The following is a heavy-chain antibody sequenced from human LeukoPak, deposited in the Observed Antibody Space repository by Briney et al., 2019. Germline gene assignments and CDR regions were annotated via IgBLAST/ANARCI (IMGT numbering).Heavy chain of an antibody. D-gene: IGHD1-26*01. CDR2: MNPNSGNT. V-gene: IGHV1-8*01. CDR3: ARGWGSGSYLKTGFDY. CDR1: GYTFTSYD. J-gene: IGHJ4*02. Sequence: GASVKVSCKASGYTFTSYDVNRVRQATGPGLEWMGWMNPNSGNTGYAQKFQGRVTMTRNTSISTAYMELSSLRSEATAMYYCARGWGSGSYLKTGFDYWGQGTLVTVSS.